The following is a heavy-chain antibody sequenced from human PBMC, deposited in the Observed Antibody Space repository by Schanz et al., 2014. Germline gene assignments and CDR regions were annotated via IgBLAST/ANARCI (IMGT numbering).Heavy chain of an antibody. CDR2: LYINAGST. CDR1: GFSVSTNY. J-gene: IGHJ3*02. D-gene: IGHD4-17*01. CDR3: AKDPHKDYGGKPQALDI. Sequence: EVQLVESGGGLIQPGGSLRLSCAVSGFSVSTNYMSWARQAPGKGLEWISSLYINAGSTRYADSVKGRFTISRDNSKNTLYLQMNSLRAEDTALYYCAKDPHKDYGGKPQALDIWGQGTMVTVSS. V-gene: IGHV3-53*01.